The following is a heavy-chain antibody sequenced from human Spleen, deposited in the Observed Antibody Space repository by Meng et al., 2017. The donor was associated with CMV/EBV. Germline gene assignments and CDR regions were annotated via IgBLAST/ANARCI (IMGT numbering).Heavy chain of an antibody. CDR1: GFTFSSYG. D-gene: IGHD2-8*01. CDR2: ISYDGSNK. CDR3: AVRGVPLDY. V-gene: IGHV3-30*03. J-gene: IGHJ4*02. Sequence: LSCAASGFTFSSYGMHWVRQAPGKGLEWVAVISYDGSNKYYADSVKGRFTISRDNSKNTLYLQMNSLRAEDTAVYYCAVRGVPLDYWGQGTLVTVSS.